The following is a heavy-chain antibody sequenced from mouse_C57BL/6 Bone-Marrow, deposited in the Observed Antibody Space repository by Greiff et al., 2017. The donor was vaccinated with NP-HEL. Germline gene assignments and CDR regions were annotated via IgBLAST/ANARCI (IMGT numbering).Heavy chain of an antibody. CDR3: ARKRITTVVVPYAMDY. Sequence: VKLQESGAELARPGASVKLSCKASGYTFTSYGISWVKQRTGQGLEWIGEIYPRSGNTYYNEKFKGKATLTADKSSSTAYMELRSLTSEDSAVYFCARKRITTVVVPYAMDYWGQGTSVTVSS. V-gene: IGHV1-81*01. CDR1: GYTFTSYG. D-gene: IGHD1-1*01. J-gene: IGHJ4*01. CDR2: IYPRSGNT.